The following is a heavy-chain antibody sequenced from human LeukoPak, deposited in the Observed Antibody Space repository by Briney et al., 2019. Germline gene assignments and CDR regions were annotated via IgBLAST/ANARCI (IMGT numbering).Heavy chain of an antibody. CDR3: ARLYGDGYGFDY. CDR1: GYTFTGYY. V-gene: IGHV1-2*02. J-gene: IGHJ4*02. D-gene: IGHD5-24*01. Sequence: ASVKVSCKASGYTFTGYYMHWVRQAPGQGLEWIGWINPNSGGTNYAQKFQGRVTMTRDTSISTAYMELSRLRSDDTAVYYCARLYGDGYGFDYWGQGTLVTVSS. CDR2: INPNSGGT.